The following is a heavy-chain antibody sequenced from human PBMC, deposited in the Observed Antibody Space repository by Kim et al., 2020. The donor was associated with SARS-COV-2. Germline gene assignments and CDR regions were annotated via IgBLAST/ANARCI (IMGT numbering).Heavy chain of an antibody. CDR3: ARNVRFLEWLLRD. CDR2: IYYSGST. D-gene: IGHD3-3*01. J-gene: IGHJ4*02. V-gene: IGHV4-31*03. Sequence: SETLSLTCTVSGGSISSGGYYWSWIRQHPGKGLEWIGYIYYSGSTYYNPSLKSRVTISVDTSKNQFSLKLSSVTAADTAVYYCARNVRFLEWLLRDWGQGTLVTVSS. CDR1: GGSISSGGYY.